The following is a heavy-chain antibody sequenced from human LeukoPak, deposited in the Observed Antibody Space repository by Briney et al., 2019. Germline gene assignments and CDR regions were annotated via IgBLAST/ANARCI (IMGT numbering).Heavy chain of an antibody. Sequence: SVKVSCKASGGTFSSYAISWVRQAPGQGLEWMGGIIPIFGTANYAQKFQGSVTITADKSTSTAYMELSSLRSEDTAVYYCARANSRYCSSTSCYWDWFDPWGQGTLVTVSS. J-gene: IGHJ5*02. V-gene: IGHV1-69*06. D-gene: IGHD2-2*01. CDR3: ARANSRYCSSTSCYWDWFDP. CDR1: GGTFSSYA. CDR2: IIPIFGTA.